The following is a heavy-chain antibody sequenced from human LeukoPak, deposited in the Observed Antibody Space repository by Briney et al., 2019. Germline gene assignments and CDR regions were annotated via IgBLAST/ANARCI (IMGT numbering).Heavy chain of an antibody. D-gene: IGHD1-26*01. CDR3: ATAPIHEWELLLGAFDI. J-gene: IGHJ3*02. CDR2: INPNGGGT. V-gene: IGHV1-46*01. CDR1: GYAFTNYH. Sequence: ASVKVSCKASGYAFTNYHMFWVRQAPGQGLEWMGIINPNGGGTNYAQKFQGRVTMTRDTSTSTVYMELSSLRSEDTAVYYCATAPIHEWELLLGAFDIWGQGTMVTVSS.